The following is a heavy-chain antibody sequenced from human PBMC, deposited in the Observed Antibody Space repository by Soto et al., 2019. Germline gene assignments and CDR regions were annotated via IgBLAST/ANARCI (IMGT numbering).Heavy chain of an antibody. CDR3: ARDPHRDYGRDPLLFDY. V-gene: IGHV1-69*12. CDR1: GGTFSSYA. CDR2: IIPIFGTA. Sequence: QVQLVQSGAEVKKPGSSVKVSCKASGGTFSSYAISWVRQAPGQGLEWMGGIIPIFGTADYAQKFQGRVTITADESTSTAYMELSSLRSEDTAVYYCARDPHRDYGRDPLLFDYWGQGTLVTVSS. D-gene: IGHD4-17*01. J-gene: IGHJ4*02.